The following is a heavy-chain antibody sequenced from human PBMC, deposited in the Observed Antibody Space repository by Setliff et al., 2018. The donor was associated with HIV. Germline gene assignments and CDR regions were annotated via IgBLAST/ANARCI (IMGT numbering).Heavy chain of an antibody. Sequence: SGGSLRLSCAASGFTFDDYAMHWGRQSPGKGPEWVAGITWNSATIAYADSVQGRFTISRDNDRHYVYLQMTSLRPEDTALYYCAKDYGDGHNWGAFDIWGQGTMVTVSS. CDR3: AKDYGDGHNWGAFDI. V-gene: IGHV3-9*01. D-gene: IGHD3-16*01. CDR1: GFTFDDYA. J-gene: IGHJ3*02. CDR2: ITWNSATI.